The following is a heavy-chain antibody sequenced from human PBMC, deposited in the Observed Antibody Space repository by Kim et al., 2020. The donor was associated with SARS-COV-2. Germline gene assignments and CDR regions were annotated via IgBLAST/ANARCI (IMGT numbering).Heavy chain of an antibody. D-gene: IGHD2-8*01. CDR1: GFTFGDYA. Sequence: GGSLRLSCAASGFTFGDYAMHWVRQAPGKGLEWVSGISWNSGSIGYADSVKGRFTISRDNAKNSLYLQMNSLRAEDTALYYCAKDFSYCTNGVCYTRGGFVYYYGMDVWGQGTTVTVSS. CDR3: AKDFSYCTNGVCYTRGGFVYYYGMDV. J-gene: IGHJ6*02. CDR2: ISWNSGSI. V-gene: IGHV3-9*01.